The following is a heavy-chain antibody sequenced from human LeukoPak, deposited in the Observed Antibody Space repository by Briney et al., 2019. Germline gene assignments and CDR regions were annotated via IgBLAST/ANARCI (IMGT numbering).Heavy chain of an antibody. CDR1: GGTFSSYT. CDR3: ARGTIVVSDYYYMDV. Sequence: SVKVSCKASGGTFSSYTISWVRQAPGQGLEWVGRIIPILGIANYAQKFQGRVTVTADKSTSTAYLELSSLRSEDTAVYYCARGTIVVSDYYYMDVWGKGTTVTVSS. CDR2: IIPILGIA. D-gene: IGHD2-2*01. J-gene: IGHJ6*03. V-gene: IGHV1-69*02.